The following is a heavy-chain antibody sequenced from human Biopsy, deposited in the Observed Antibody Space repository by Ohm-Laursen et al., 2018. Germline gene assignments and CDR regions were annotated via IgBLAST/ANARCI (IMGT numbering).Heavy chain of an antibody. D-gene: IGHD6-19*01. V-gene: IGHV1-46*01. CDR2: INPSGSTT. Sequence: ASSVKVSCKASGYSFTSYYMHWVRQAPGQGLEWMGMINPSGSTTSYPQIFQGRVTMTRDTSKSTVYIELSSLRSADTAVYFCARNTGWYGDLYYFDYWGQGTLVTVSS. CDR1: GYSFTSYY. J-gene: IGHJ4*02. CDR3: ARNTGWYGDLYYFDY.